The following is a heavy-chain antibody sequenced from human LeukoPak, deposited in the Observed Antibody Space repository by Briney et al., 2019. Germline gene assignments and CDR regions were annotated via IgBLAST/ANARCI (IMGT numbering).Heavy chain of an antibody. CDR2: IFYNGNT. V-gene: IGHV4-59*01. J-gene: IGHJ6*03. Sequence: SETLSLTSTVSGASFSSYYWSWLRRPPGKGLEWIAYIFYNGNTKYNPSLKSRVTISVDTSKTQFSLKVTSVTAADTAVYYCARAPRDRGYCGATSCFEYMDVWGRGTTVTISS. D-gene: IGHD2-2*01. CDR3: ARAPRDRGYCGATSCFEYMDV. CDR1: GASFSSYY.